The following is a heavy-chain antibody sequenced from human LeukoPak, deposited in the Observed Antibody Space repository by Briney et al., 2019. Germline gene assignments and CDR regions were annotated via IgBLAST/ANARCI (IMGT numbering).Heavy chain of an antibody. CDR1: GGSISSYY. V-gene: IGHV4-4*07. CDR2: IYTSGST. CDR3: ARDRHDTKARNWFDP. J-gene: IGHJ5*02. Sequence: SETLSLTCTVSGGSISSYYWSWIRQPAGKGLEWIGRIYTSGSTNYIPSLNSRVTISVDTSKNQFSLKLSSVTAADTAVYYCARDRHDTKARNWFDPWGQGTLVTVSS.